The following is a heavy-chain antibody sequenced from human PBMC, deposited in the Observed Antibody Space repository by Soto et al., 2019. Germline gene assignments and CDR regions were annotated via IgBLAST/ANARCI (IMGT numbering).Heavy chain of an antibody. CDR2: IDPSDSYI. Sequence: PGESLKISCKASGYSFTSYWITWVRQMPGKGLEWMGRIDPSDSYINYSPSFQGHVTISVDKSINTAYLQWSSLKASDSAMYYCARGFVLTGYYTSFYYGMDVWGQGTTVTVSS. CDR3: ARGFVLTGYYTSFYYGMDV. CDR1: GYSFTSYW. D-gene: IGHD3-9*01. V-gene: IGHV5-10-1*01. J-gene: IGHJ6*02.